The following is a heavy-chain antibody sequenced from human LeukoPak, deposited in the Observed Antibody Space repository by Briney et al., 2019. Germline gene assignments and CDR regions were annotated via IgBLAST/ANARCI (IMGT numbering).Heavy chain of an antibody. CDR1: GFTFSSYA. Sequence: GGSLRLSCAASGFTFSSYAMSWVRQAPGKGLEWVSAISGSGGSTYYADSVKGRFIISRDNSKNTLYLQMNSLRVEDTAVYYCAKEPSSSWVHAEYFQHWGQGTLVTVSS. CDR3: AKEPSSSWVHAEYFQH. CDR2: ISGSGGST. J-gene: IGHJ1*01. V-gene: IGHV3-23*01. D-gene: IGHD6-13*01.